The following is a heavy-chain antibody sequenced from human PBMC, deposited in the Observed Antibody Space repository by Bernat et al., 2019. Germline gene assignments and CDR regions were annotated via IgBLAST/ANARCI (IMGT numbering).Heavy chain of an antibody. J-gene: IGHJ3*02. CDR1: GGSISSSSYY. Sequence: QLQLQESDPGLVKPSETLSLTCTVSGGSISSSSYYWGWIRQPPGKGLEWIGSIYYSGSTYYNPSLKSRVTISVDTSKNQFSLKLSSVTAADTAVYYCARHERGTGLGSAFDIWGQGTMVTVSS. D-gene: IGHD3-16*01. V-gene: IGHV4-39*01. CDR3: ARHERGTGLGSAFDI. CDR2: IYYSGST.